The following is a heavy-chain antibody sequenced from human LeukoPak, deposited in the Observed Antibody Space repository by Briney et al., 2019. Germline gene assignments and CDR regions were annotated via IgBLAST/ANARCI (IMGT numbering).Heavy chain of an antibody. Sequence: GGSLRLSCATSGFNFDRYTIHWVRQAPGKGLEWVSLAGWAGGTTFYSDSVRGRFTISRDSGRKSVYLQMNSLTTDGTAFYFCAKELDTMFFDYWGQGALVTVSS. D-gene: IGHD3-10*02. CDR1: GFNFDRYT. CDR2: AGWAGGTT. V-gene: IGHV3-43*01. J-gene: IGHJ4*02. CDR3: AKELDTMFFDY.